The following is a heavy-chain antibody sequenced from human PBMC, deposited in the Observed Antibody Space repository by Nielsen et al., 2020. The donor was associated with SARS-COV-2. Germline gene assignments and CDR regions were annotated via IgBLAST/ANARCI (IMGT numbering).Heavy chain of an antibody. V-gene: IGHV4-34*01. CDR3: ARGASRRWCMLCAWFDP. D-gene: IGHD2-8*01. CDR2: INHSGST. Sequence: SETLSLTCAVYGGSFSGYYWSWIRQPPGKGLEWIGEINHSGSTNYNPSLKSRVTISVDTSKNQFSLKLSSVTAADTAVYYYARGASRRWCMLCAWFDPWGQGTLVTVSS. J-gene: IGHJ5*02. CDR1: GGSFSGYY.